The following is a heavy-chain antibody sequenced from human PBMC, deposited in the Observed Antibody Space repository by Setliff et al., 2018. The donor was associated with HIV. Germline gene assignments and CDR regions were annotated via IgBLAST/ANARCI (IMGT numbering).Heavy chain of an antibody. D-gene: IGHD2-15*01. CDR2: ISTYNGNT. CDR1: GYTVTELS. CDR3: ASPVVTTPHDAFDI. J-gene: IGHJ3*02. V-gene: IGHV1-3*04. Sequence: ASVKVSCKVSGYTVTELSINWVRQAPGQGLEWMGWISTYNGNTNYAQKFQGRVTITRDASASTAYMELSSLRSEDTAVYYCASPVVTTPHDAFDIWGQGTMVTVPS.